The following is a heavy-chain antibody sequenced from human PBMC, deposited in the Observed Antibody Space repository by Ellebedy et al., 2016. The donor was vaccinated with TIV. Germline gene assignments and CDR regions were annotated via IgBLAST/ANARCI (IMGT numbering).Heavy chain of an antibody. Sequence: PGGSLRLSCAASGFTFDDYAMHWVRQAPGKGLEWVSLISGDGGSTYYADSVKGRFTISRDNSKNSLYLQMNSLRTEDTALYYCAKDIRAAVVTRVGDYWGQGTPVTVSS. CDR2: ISGDGGST. CDR1: GFTFDDYA. CDR3: AKDIRAAVVTRVGDY. J-gene: IGHJ4*02. D-gene: IGHD6-25*01. V-gene: IGHV3-43*02.